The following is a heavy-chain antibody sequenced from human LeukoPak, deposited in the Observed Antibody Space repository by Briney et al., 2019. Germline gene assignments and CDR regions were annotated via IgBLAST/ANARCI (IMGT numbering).Heavy chain of an antibody. V-gene: IGHV3-21*01. D-gene: IGHD5-24*01. Sequence: RPGGSLRLSCAASGFTFSSYSMNWVRQAPGKGLEWVSSISSSGTYIYYADSVKGRFAISRDNAKNSLYLQMNSLRAEDTAAYYCASPRDGYNPFDYWGQGTLVTVSS. J-gene: IGHJ4*02. CDR2: ISSSGTYI. CDR1: GFTFSSYS. CDR3: ASPRDGYNPFDY.